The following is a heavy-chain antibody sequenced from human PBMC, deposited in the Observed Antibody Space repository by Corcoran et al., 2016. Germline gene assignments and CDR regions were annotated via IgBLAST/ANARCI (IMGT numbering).Heavy chain of an antibody. Sequence: QLRLQQWGAGLFKPSDTLSLTCAVYRGSFSAYYWSWIRQPPGKGLEWIGEITHSGSTNYNPSLKSRVTISLDTSQNQFALKLSSVTAADTAVYYCARSRGGHWFDPWGQGTRVTVSS. V-gene: IGHV4-34*01. D-gene: IGHD3-10*01. CDR3: ARSRGGHWFDP. J-gene: IGHJ5*02. CDR2: ITHSGST. CDR1: RGSFSAYY.